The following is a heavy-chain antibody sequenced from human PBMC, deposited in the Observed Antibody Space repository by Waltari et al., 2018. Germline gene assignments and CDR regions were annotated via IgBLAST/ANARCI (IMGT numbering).Heavy chain of an antibody. J-gene: IGHJ4*02. V-gene: IGHV3-48*03. Sequence: EVQLAESGGGLVQPGGSLRLFCAAYGFTFSSYEMNWVRQAPGKGLEWVSYISSSGSTIHYADSVKGRFTISRDNAKNSLYLQMNSLRAEDTAVYYCARGIVGATFDYWGQGTLVTVSS. D-gene: IGHD1-26*01. CDR1: GFTFSSYE. CDR3: ARGIVGATFDY. CDR2: ISSSGSTI.